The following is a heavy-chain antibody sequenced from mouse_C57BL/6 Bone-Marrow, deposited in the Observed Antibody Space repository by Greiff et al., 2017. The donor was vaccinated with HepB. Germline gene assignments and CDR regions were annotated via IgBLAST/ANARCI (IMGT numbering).Heavy chain of an antibody. V-gene: IGHV5-4*01. CDR3: ARENNYLAWFAY. J-gene: IGHJ3*01. CDR1: GFTFSSYA. D-gene: IGHD5-2*01. CDR2: ISDVGSYT. Sequence: EVQGVESGGGLVKPGGSLKLSCAASGFTFSSYAMSWVRQTQEKRLEWVATISDVGSYTYYPDNVKGRFTISRDNAKNNLYLQMSHLKSEDTAMYYCARENNYLAWFAYWGQGTLVTVSA.